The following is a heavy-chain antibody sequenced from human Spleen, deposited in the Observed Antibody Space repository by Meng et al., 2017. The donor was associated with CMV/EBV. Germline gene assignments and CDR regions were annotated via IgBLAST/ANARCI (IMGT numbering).Heavy chain of an antibody. CDR3: ARLRFLEWLSFDY. V-gene: IGHV4-39*01. CDR2: IYYSGST. Sequence: GSLRLSCAVSGGSISSSSYYWGWIRQPPGKGLEWIGSIYYSGSTYYNPSLKSRVTISVDTSKNQFSLKLSSVTAADTAVYYCARLRFLEWLSFDYWGQGTLVTVSS. D-gene: IGHD3-3*01. CDR1: GGSISSSSYY. J-gene: IGHJ4*02.